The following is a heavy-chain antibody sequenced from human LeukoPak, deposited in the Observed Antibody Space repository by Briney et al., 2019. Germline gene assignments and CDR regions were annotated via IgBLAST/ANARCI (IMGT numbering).Heavy chain of an antibody. CDR1: GYTFTSYD. D-gene: IGHD2-2*01. CDR2: MNPNSGNT. V-gene: IGHV1-8*01. CDR3: ARSCSSTSCYQTDYYYMDV. Sequence: ASVKVSCKASGYTFTSYDISWVRQATGQGLEWMGWMNPNSGNTGYAQKFQGRVTMTRNTSISTAYMELSSLRSEDTAVYYCARSCSSTSCYQTDYYYMDVWGKGTTVTVSS. J-gene: IGHJ6*03.